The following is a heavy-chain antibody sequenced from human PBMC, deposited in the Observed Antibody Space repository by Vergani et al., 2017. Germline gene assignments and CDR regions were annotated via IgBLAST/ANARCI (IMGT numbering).Heavy chain of an antibody. Sequence: QLQLQQSGPGLVKLSETLFLTCTVSADSISSGSYYWGWIRQPPGKSLEWIGSIYYSGLTYYNPSLKSRVAISVDTSKNQFSLKVTSGTAADTAVYFCARQRPGSGWSPGDFDDWGQGILVTVSS. CDR3: ARQRPGSGWSPGDFDD. CDR1: ADSISSGSYY. D-gene: IGHD6-19*01. J-gene: IGHJ4*02. V-gene: IGHV4-39*01. CDR2: IYYSGLT.